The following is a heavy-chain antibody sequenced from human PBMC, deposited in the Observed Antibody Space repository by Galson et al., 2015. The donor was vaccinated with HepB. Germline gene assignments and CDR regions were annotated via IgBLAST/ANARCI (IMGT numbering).Heavy chain of an antibody. D-gene: IGHD3-3*01. CDR2: INPSDSDI. CDR1: GNNFTNYW. V-gene: IGHV5-51*01. CDR3: ARHPANYDFWSGYYGAGAPGAFDI. J-gene: IGHJ3*02. Sequence: QSGAEVKKPGESLKISCKGSGNNFTNYWIGWVRQMPGKGLEWMGIINPSDSDIRYSPSFQGQVTISDDKSISTAYLQWSSLKASDTAMYYCARHPANYDFWSGYYGAGAPGAFDIWGQGTMVIVSS.